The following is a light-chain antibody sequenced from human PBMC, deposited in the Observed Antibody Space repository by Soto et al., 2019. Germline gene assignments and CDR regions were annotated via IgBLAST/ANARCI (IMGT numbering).Light chain of an antibody. J-gene: IGKJ1*01. CDR1: QSISSS. CDR2: DAS. V-gene: IGKV3-11*01. Sequence: EIVLTQSPATLSLSPGERATLSCRASQSISSSLAWYQQKPGQAPRLLIYDASSRATGFPARFSGSGSGTDFTLTIGSLEPEDFAVYYCQQRYDWPRTFGQGNKVEIK. CDR3: QQRYDWPRT.